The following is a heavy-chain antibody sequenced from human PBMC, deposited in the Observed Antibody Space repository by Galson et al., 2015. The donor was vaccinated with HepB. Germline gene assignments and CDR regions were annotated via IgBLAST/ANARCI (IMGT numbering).Heavy chain of an antibody. CDR2: IDWDDDK. V-gene: IGHV2-70*04. CDR1: GFSLSTSGMR. J-gene: IGHJ3*02. Sequence: PALVKPTQTLTLTCTFSGFSLSTSGMRVSWIRQPPGKALEWLARIDWDDDKLYSTSLKTRLTISKDTSKNQVVLTMTNMDPVDTATYFCARIIIVQGNAFDIWGQGTMVTVSS. D-gene: IGHD3-10*02. CDR3: ARIIIVQGNAFDI.